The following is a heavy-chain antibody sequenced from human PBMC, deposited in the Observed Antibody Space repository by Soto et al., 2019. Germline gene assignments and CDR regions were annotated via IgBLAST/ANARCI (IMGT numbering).Heavy chain of an antibody. CDR1: GGSISRGDYF. V-gene: IGHV4-30-4*01. D-gene: IGHD5-18*01. J-gene: IGHJ5*02. CDR2: IYDSGTT. CDR3: ARDTAMISGWFDP. Sequence: QVQLQESGPGLVKPSQTLSLTCTVSGGSISRGDYFWNWIRQPPGKGLEWIGYIYDSGTTYYNPSLKSRVTISADPSKTQFSLKLSSVTAADTAVYYCARDTAMISGWFDPWGQGTLVTVSS.